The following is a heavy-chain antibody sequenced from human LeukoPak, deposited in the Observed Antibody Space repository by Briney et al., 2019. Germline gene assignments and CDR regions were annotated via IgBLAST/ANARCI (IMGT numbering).Heavy chain of an antibody. CDR1: GYTFTGYY. J-gene: IGHJ5*02. CDR3: ARDRGSGSYSVRFDP. V-gene: IGHV1-2*02. Sequence: ASVKVSCKASGYTFTGYYMHWVRQAPGQGLEWMGWINPNSGGTNYAQKFQGRVTMTRDTSISTAYMELSRLRSDDTAVYYCARDRGSGSYSVRFDPWGQGTLVTVSS. CDR2: INPNSGGT. D-gene: IGHD1-26*01.